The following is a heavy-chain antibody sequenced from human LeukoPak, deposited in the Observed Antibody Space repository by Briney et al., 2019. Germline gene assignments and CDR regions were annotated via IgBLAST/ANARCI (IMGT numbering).Heavy chain of an antibody. D-gene: IGHD1-26*01. V-gene: IGHV1-69*05. Sequence: ASVKVSCKASGGTFSSYAISWVRQAPGQGLEWMGRIIPIFGTANYAQKFQGRVTITTDESTSTAYMELSSLGSEDTAVYYCARGDSWSSLFDYWGQGTLVTVSS. CDR2: IIPIFGTA. CDR1: GGTFSSYA. CDR3: ARGDSWSSLFDY. J-gene: IGHJ4*02.